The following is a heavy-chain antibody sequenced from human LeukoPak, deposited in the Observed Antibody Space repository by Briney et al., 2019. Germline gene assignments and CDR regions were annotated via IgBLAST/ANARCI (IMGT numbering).Heavy chain of an antibody. CDR3: ARGRIASGAYYYYMDV. D-gene: IGHD2-21*01. CDR2: IYYSGST. Sequence: SETLSLTCTVSGGSISSYYWSWIRQPPGKGLEWIGYIYYSGSTNYNPSLKSRVTISLDTSKNQFSLKLSSVTAADTAVYYCARGRIASGAYYYYMDVWGKGTTVTVSS. CDR1: GGSISSYY. V-gene: IGHV4-59*12. J-gene: IGHJ6*03.